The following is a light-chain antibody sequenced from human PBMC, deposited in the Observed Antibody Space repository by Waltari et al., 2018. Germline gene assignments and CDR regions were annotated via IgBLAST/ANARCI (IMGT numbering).Light chain of an antibody. Sequence: ILLTQSPGTLSLSPGERATLSCRASQTVSSISFTWYQQKPGQAPRLLIYGTSNRAIGIPDRFSGSGSGTDFTLTISRLEPEDFAVYYCQQYDGIVVTFGGGTKVEI. CDR3: QQYDGIVVT. CDR2: GTS. CDR1: QTVSSIS. V-gene: IGKV3-20*01. J-gene: IGKJ4*01.